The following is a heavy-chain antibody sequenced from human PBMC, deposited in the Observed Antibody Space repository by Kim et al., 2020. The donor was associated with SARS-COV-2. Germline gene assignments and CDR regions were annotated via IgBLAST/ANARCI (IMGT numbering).Heavy chain of an antibody. CDR2: ISGSGGST. V-gene: IGHV3-23*01. CDR3: AKALWIHVFYTYSSGWYTPDY. CDR1: GFTFSSYA. Sequence: GGSLRLSCAASGFTFSSYAMSWVRQAPGKGLEWVSAISGSGGSTYYADSVKGRFTISRDNSKNTLYLQMNSLRAEDTAVYYCAKALWIHVFYTYSSGWYTPDYWGQGTLVTVSS. D-gene: IGHD6-19*01. J-gene: IGHJ4*02.